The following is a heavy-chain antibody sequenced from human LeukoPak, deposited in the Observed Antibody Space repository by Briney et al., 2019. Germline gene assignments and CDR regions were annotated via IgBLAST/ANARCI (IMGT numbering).Heavy chain of an antibody. CDR3: AREVVAATHWFDP. CDR2: IYYTGST. Sequence: SETLSLTCTVSGGSISSSSYYWGWIRQSPGTGLEWIGSIYYTGSTYYNPSLKSRVTISVDTSKNQFSLKLSSVTAADTAVYYCAREVVAATHWFDPWGQGTLVTVSS. D-gene: IGHD2-15*01. CDR1: GGSISSSSYY. J-gene: IGHJ5*02. V-gene: IGHV4-39*07.